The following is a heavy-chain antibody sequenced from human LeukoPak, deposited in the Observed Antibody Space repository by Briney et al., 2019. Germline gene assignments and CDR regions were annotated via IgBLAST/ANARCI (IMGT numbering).Heavy chain of an antibody. J-gene: IGHJ3*02. Sequence: GGSLRLSCAASGFSFSAYPMGWVRRAPGKGLQWLSGISASGDVTFHADRVKGRFAISRDNSKNTLYLQMTGLRAGDTAEYYCAKSLFTSATGTGRAFHIWGQGTMVTVSS. V-gene: IGHV3-23*01. CDR3: AKSLFTSATGTGRAFHI. D-gene: IGHD1-1*01. CDR2: ISASGDVT. CDR1: GFSFSAYP.